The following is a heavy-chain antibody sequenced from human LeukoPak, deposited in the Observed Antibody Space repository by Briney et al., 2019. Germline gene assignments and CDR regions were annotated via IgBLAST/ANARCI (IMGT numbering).Heavy chain of an antibody. J-gene: IGHJ4*02. CDR1: GFTFSSYG. CDR2: ISYDGSNK. V-gene: IGHV3-30*03. Sequence: GGSLRLSCAASGFTFSSYGMHWVRQAPGKGLEWVAVISYDGSNKYYADSVKGRFTISRDNSRNTLYLQMNSLRAEDTAVYYCARGGDYFDYWGQGTLVTVSS. CDR3: ARGGDYFDY.